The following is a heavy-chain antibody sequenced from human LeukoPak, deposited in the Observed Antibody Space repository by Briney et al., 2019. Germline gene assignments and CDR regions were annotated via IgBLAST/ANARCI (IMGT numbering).Heavy chain of an antibody. V-gene: IGHV4-4*02. CDR2: IYHSGST. CDR1: GGSISSSNW. Sequence: PSETLSLTCAVSGGSISSSNWWSWVRQPPGKGLEWIGEIYHSGSTNYNPSLKSRVTISVDKSKNQFSLKLSSVTAADTAVYYCARRVVNKAAAGTGVSGFDYWGQGTLVTVSS. D-gene: IGHD6-13*01. CDR3: ARRVVNKAAAGTGVSGFDY. J-gene: IGHJ4*02.